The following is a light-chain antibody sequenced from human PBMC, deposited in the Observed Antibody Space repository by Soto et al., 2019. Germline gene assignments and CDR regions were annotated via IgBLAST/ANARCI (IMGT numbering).Light chain of an antibody. Sequence: QSALTQPPSASGSPGQSVTISCSATSSDVGGYNYVSWYQQHPGKAPKLMIYEVSKRPSGVPDRFSGSKSGNTASLTVSGLQSEDEADDYCSSYAGSNNLVFGGGTKLTVL. V-gene: IGLV2-8*01. CDR1: SSDVGGYNY. J-gene: IGLJ3*02. CDR2: EVS. CDR3: SSYAGSNNLV.